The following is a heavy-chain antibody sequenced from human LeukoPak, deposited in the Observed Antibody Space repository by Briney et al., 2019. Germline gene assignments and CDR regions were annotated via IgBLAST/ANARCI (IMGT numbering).Heavy chain of an antibody. CDR3: ARRAVAGYYFDY. CDR1: GFTFSSYA. J-gene: IGHJ4*02. Sequence: RGSLRLSCAASGFTFSSYAMSWVRQAPGKGLEWVSYISSSGSTIYYADSVKGRFTISRGNAKNSLYLQMNSLRAEDTAVYYCARRAVAGYYFDYWGQGTLVTVSS. V-gene: IGHV3-48*04. D-gene: IGHD6-19*01. CDR2: ISSSGSTI.